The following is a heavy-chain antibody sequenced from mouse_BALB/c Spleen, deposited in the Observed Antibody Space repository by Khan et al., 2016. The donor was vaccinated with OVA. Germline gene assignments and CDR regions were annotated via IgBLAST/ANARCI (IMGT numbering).Heavy chain of an antibody. CDR1: GYIFTDYV. CDR2: IYPGSDST. J-gene: IGHJ3*01. D-gene: IGHD4-1*01. Sequence: QVQLQQSGPELVKPVASVKMSCKASGYIFTDYVMNWVKQRTGQGLEWIGQIYPGSDSTYYNEKFKDKATLTADRSSSTVYMQLNSLTSEDSAVYFCARGGWDVFAYWGQGTLVTVSA. V-gene: IGHV1-77*01. CDR3: ARGGWDVFAY.